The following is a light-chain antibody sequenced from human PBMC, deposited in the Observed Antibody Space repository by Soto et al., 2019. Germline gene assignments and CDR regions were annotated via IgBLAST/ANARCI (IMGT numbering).Light chain of an antibody. Sequence: QCALTSPPAVTRSPGRSVLSPRTRTISDVGGYNYVSWYQQHSGKAPKLMIYDVSKRPSGVPDRFSGSKSGNTASLTISGLQAEDEADYYCCSYAGSYTSRVFGTGT. CDR3: CSYAGSYTSRV. CDR2: DVS. CDR1: ISDVGGYNY. J-gene: IGLJ1*01. V-gene: IGLV2-11*01.